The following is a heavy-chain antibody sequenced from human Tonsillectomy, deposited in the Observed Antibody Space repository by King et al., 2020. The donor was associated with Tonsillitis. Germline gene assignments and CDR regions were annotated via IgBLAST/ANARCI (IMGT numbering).Heavy chain of an antibody. CDR2: IYYSGST. CDR1: GGSISSGGYS. Sequence: QLQESGPGLVKPSQTLSLTCAVSGGSISSGGYSWSWIRQPPGKGLEWIGYIYYSGSTYYNPSLKRRVTISVETSKNQFSLKLSSVTAADTAVYYCARVDTAIALDYWGQGTLVTVSS. J-gene: IGHJ4*02. V-gene: IGHV4-30-4*07. D-gene: IGHD5-18*01. CDR3: ARVDTAIALDY.